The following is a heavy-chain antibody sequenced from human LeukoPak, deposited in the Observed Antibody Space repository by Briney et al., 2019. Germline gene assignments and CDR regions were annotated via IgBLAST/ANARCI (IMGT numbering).Heavy chain of an antibody. V-gene: IGHV3-23*01. CDR1: GFTFNNYA. CDR3: VNSGGFYYDSSRYLQFDY. D-gene: IGHD3-22*01. J-gene: IGHJ4*02. CDR2: ISGSGGNT. Sequence: GGSLRLSCAASGFTFNNYAISWVRQAPGKGLEWVSGISGSGGNTYYVDSVKGRFTIFRDDSRNTLYLNMKSMRAEDTAVYYCVNSGGFYYDSSRYLQFDYWGQGTLVTVSS.